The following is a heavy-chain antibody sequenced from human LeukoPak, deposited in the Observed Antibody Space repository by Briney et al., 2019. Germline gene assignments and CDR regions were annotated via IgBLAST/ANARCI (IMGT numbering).Heavy chain of an antibody. D-gene: IGHD2-8*02. CDR3: ASDFTGRDDY. V-gene: IGHV3-74*01. CDR1: RFTFSSYW. CDR2: MNTDGSRT. J-gene: IGHJ4*02. Sequence: PGGSLRLSCAASRFTFSSYWMHWVRQAPGKGLVWVSRMNTDGSRTDYADSVKGRFTISRDNAKNTLYLQMNSLGAEDTAVYSCASDFTGRDDYWGQGTLVTVSS.